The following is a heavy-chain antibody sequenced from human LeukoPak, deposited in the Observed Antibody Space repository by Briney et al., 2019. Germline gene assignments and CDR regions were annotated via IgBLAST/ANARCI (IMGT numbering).Heavy chain of an antibody. CDR1: GFTFSSYW. D-gene: IGHD3-22*01. Sequence: GGSLRLSCAASGFTFSSYWMHWVRQAPGKGLVWVSRINTDGSSTKYADSVKGRFTNSRDNAKNTLYLQMNSLRAEDTAVYYCARGNYDTSGYPGYNWFDPWGQGTLVTVSS. CDR3: ARGNYDTSGYPGYNWFDP. V-gene: IGHV3-74*03. J-gene: IGHJ5*02. CDR2: INTDGSST.